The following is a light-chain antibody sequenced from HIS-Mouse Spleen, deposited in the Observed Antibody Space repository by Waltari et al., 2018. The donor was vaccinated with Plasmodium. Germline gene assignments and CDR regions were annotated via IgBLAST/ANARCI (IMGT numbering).Light chain of an antibody. J-gene: IGLJ3*02. V-gene: IGLV3-10*01. Sequence: SYELTQPPSVSVSPGQKARITCSGDALPKKYAYWYQQKSGQAPVLVIYEDSKRPSGIPERCSGASSGTMATLTISGAQVEDEADYYGYSTDSSGNHRVFGGGTKLTVL. CDR2: EDS. CDR3: YSTDSSGNHRV. CDR1: ALPKKY.